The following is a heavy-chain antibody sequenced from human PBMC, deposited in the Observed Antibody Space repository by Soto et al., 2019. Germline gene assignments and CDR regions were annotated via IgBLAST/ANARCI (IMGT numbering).Heavy chain of an antibody. V-gene: IGHV4-39*01. J-gene: IGHJ4*02. CDR2: IYYSGSA. D-gene: IGHD3-10*01. CDR3: ARRPLVRGIIPYYFDS. CDR1: GSSINNSSFY. Sequence: QLQLQESGPGLVKPSETLSLTCTVSGSSINNSSFYWGWVRQPPGKRLEWIGSIYYSGSAYYNPSLKSRLTISVDTSKNQFSLNLSSVTAADTAVYFCARRPLVRGIIPYYFDSWGQGTLVTVSS.